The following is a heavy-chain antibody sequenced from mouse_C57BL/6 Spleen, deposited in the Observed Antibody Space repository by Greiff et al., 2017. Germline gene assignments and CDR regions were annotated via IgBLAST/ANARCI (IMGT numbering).Heavy chain of an antibody. J-gene: IGHJ4*01. CDR3: ARNYGSSYVLYYAMDY. CDR2: INPSSGYT. V-gene: IGHV1-7*01. D-gene: IGHD1-1*01. Sequence: QVHVKQSGAELAKPGASVQLSCKASGYTFTSYWMHWVKQRPGQGLEWIGYINPSSGYTKYNQKFKDKATLTADKSSSTAYMQLSSLTYEDSAVYYGARNYGSSYVLYYAMDYWGQGTSVTVSS. CDR1: GYTFTSYW.